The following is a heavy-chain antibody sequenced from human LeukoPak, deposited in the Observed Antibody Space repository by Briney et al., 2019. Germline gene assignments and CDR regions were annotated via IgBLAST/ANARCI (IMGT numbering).Heavy chain of an antibody. D-gene: IGHD2/OR15-2a*01. CDR1: GYTLTELS. CDR3: AAHPTHFKYIRYAFDI. Sequence: ASVKVSCKVSGYTLTELSMHWVRQAPGKGLEWMGGFDPEDGETIYAQKFQGRVTMTEDTSTDTAYMELSSLRSEDTAVYYCAAHPTHFKYIRYAFDIWGQGTMVTVSS. V-gene: IGHV1-24*01. J-gene: IGHJ3*02. CDR2: FDPEDGET.